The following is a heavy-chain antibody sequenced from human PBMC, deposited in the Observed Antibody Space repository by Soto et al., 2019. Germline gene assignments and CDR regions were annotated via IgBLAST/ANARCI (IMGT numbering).Heavy chain of an antibody. CDR1: GFTFSAAA. V-gene: IGHV3-73*01. Sequence: GALLLPCVVSGFTFSAAAIHWVRQAPGQGLEWVGRIRSKTNNYVTAFSASVEGRFTLSRDDSRNTTYLDMQSLRVEDTAVYFCTASPYWGQGTLVTVSS. J-gene: IGHJ4*02. CDR2: IRSKTNNYVT. CDR3: TASPY.